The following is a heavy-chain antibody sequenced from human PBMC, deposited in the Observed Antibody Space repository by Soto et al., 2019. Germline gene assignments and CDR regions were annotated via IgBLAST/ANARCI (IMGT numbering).Heavy chain of an antibody. Sequence: SETLSLTCSVSGGTISGYYWTWIRQPAGKGLEWIGRIYSSGNTKYNPSLQSRVTMSLDTSTNQFSLRRTSVTAADTAVYYCARGQRFSDWFDPWGQGTLVTVSS. J-gene: IGHJ5*02. V-gene: IGHV4-4*07. CDR2: IYSSGNT. D-gene: IGHD3-3*01. CDR3: ARGQRFSDWFDP. CDR1: GGTISGYY.